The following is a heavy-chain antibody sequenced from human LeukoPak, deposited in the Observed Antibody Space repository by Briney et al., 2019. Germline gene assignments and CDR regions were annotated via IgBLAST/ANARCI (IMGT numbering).Heavy chain of an antibody. J-gene: IGHJ4*02. CDR1: GFTFSSYG. Sequence: GGPLRLSCAASGFTFSSYGMHWVRQAPGKGLEWVAVIWYDGSNKYYADSVKGRFTISRDNSKNTLYLQMNSLRAEDTAVYYCAREGPRGNSQFDYWGQGTLVTVSS. V-gene: IGHV3-33*01. CDR2: IWYDGSNK. D-gene: IGHD2/OR15-2a*01. CDR3: AREGPRGNSQFDY.